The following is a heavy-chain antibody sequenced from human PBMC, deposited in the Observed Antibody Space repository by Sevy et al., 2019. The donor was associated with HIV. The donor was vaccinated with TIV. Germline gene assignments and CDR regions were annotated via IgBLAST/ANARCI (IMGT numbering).Heavy chain of an antibody. Sequence: ASVKVSCKASGYTFTSYGISWVRQAPGQGLEWMGWISAYNGNTNYAQKLQGRVTMTTDTSTSTAYMELRSLRSDDTAVYYCASRNSDSPLARAFDIWGQGTMVTVSS. CDR1: GYTFTSYG. V-gene: IGHV1-18*04. CDR2: ISAYNGNT. CDR3: ASRNSDSPLARAFDI. J-gene: IGHJ3*02. D-gene: IGHD5-18*01.